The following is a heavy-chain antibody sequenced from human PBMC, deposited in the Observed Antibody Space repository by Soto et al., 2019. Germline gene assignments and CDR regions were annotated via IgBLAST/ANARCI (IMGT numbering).Heavy chain of an antibody. Sequence: GGSLRLSCAASGFTFSSYGMHWVRQAPGKGLEWVAVISYDGSNKYYADSVKGRFTISRDNSKNTLYLQMNSLRAEDTAVYYCAKDGVTAMDTPDKYYYYYYMDVWGKGTTVTVSS. CDR3: AKDGVTAMDTPDKYYYYYYMDV. CDR2: ISYDGSNK. CDR1: GFTFSSYG. V-gene: IGHV3-30*18. D-gene: IGHD5-18*01. J-gene: IGHJ6*03.